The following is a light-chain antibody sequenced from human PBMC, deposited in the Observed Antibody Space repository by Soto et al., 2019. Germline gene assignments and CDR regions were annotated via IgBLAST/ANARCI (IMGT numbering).Light chain of an antibody. CDR2: KAS. CDR3: QQYNSYLWT. J-gene: IGKJ1*01. CDR1: QSISSW. Sequence: DIQMTQSPSTLSASVGDRVTITCRASQSISSWLAWYQQKPGKAPKLLIYKASSLESGVTSRFSGSGSGTEFTLTISSLQPDDFATYYCQQYNSYLWTFGQGTKVEIK. V-gene: IGKV1-5*03.